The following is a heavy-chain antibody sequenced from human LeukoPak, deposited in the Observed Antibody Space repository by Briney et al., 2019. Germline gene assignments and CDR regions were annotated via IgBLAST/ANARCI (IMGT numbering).Heavy chain of an antibody. D-gene: IGHD3-22*01. V-gene: IGHV4-34*01. Sequence: SETPSLTCAVYGGSFSGYYWSWIRQPPGKGLEWIGEINHSGSTNYNPSLKSRVTISVDTSKNQFSLKLSSVTAADTAVYYCARGRAPYYYDSSGYRYGIFDYWGQGTLVTVSS. CDR2: INHSGST. CDR1: GGSFSGYY. J-gene: IGHJ4*02. CDR3: ARGRAPYYYDSSGYRYGIFDY.